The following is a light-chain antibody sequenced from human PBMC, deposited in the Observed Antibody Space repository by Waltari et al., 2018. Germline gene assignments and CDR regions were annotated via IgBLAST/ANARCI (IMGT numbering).Light chain of an antibody. Sequence: EVVKTQSLLCLTVNLGQPASISCSSSQSLLHSDGNCYLNWFQQRPGQSPRRLIYKVSNRDSGVPDRFSRSGSGPDFTLKIRRVEAEDVGVYYCMQGTHWPPWTFGQGTKVEIK. CDR3: MQGTHWPPWT. J-gene: IGKJ1*01. CDR1: QSLLHSDGNCY. CDR2: KVS. V-gene: IGKV2-30*02.